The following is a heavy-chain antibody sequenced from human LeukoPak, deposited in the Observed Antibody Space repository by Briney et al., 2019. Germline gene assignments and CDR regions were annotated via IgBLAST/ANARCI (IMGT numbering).Heavy chain of an antibody. D-gene: IGHD1-20*01. CDR1: GGTFSSYA. Sequence: ASVKVSCKASGGTFSSYAISWVRQAPGQGLEWMGGIIPIFGTANYAQKFQGRVTITADESTSTAYMELSSLRSEDTAVYYCARGSRITYSHDAFDIWGQGTMVTVSS. CDR2: IIPIFGTA. V-gene: IGHV1-69*13. J-gene: IGHJ3*02. CDR3: ARGSRITYSHDAFDI.